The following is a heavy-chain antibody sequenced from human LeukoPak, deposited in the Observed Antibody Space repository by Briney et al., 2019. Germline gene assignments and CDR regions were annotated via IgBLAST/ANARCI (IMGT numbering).Heavy chain of an antibody. CDR3: ATFVAVALDY. V-gene: IGHV3-11*04. CDR1: GFTFGDYY. Sequence: GGSPRLSCAASGFTFGDYYMSWIRQAPGKGLEWISYITFSSKTIYYADSVKGRFTITRDNAKKSLYLQMNSLRVEDTAVYYCATFVAVALDYWGRGTLVTVSS. CDR2: ITFSSKTI. J-gene: IGHJ4*02. D-gene: IGHD6-19*01.